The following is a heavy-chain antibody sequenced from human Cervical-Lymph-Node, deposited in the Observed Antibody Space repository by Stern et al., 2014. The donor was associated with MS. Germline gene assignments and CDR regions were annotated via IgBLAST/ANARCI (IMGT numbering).Heavy chain of an antibody. D-gene: IGHD6-6*01. J-gene: IGHJ4*02. Sequence: QVQLMQSGAEVKKPGSSVKVSCKASGGTFRSYSISWVRQAPGQGLECMGGIIPIFGTANYAQKFQGRVTITADESTSTAYMELSSLRSEDTAVYYCARGGIAARPVYFDYWGQGTLVSVSS. CDR1: GGTFRSYS. CDR2: IIPIFGTA. V-gene: IGHV1-69*01. CDR3: ARGGIAARPVYFDY.